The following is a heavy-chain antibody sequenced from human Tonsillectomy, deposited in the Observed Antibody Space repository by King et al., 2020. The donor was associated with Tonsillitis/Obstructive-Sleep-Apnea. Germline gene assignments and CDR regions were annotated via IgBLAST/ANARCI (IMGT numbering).Heavy chain of an antibody. J-gene: IGHJ3*02. D-gene: IGHD4-11*01. CDR2: INHSGST. CDR1: GGSFSGYY. V-gene: IGHV4-34*01. CDR3: ARKGKYRNYARGAFDI. Sequence: VQLQQWGAGLLKPSETLSLTCAVYGGSFSGYYWSWIRQPPGKGLEWIGEINHSGSTNYNPSLKSRVTISVDTSKNQFSLKLSSVTAADTAVYYCARKGKYRNYARGAFDIWGQGTMVTVSS.